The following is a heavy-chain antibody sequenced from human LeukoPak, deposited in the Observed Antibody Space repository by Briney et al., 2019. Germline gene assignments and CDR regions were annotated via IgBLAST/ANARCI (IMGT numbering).Heavy chain of an antibody. V-gene: IGHV3-30*02. CDR1: GFTFSSYA. CDR2: IRYDGSNK. Sequence: NPGGSLRLSCAASGFTFSSYAMHWVRQAPGKGLEWVAFIRYDGSNKYYADSVKGRFTISRDNSKNTLYLQMNSLRAEDTAVYYCAKDRWATIDYWGQGTLVTVSS. J-gene: IGHJ4*02. D-gene: IGHD5-24*01. CDR3: AKDRWATIDY.